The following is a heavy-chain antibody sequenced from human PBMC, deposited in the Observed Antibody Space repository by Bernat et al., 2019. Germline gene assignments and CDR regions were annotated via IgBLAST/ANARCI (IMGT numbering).Heavy chain of an antibody. V-gene: IGHV4-39*01. CDR3: ARLANDRYFDWLLYSGNAFDI. D-gene: IGHD3-9*01. Sequence: QLQLQESGPGLVKPSETLSLTCTVSGGSISSSSYYWGWIRQPPGKGLEWIGSIYYSGSTYYNPSLKSRVTISVDTSKNQFSLKLSSVTAADTAVYYCARLANDRYFDWLLYSGNAFDIWGQGTMVTVSS. CDR1: GGSISSSSYY. CDR2: IYYSGST. J-gene: IGHJ3*02.